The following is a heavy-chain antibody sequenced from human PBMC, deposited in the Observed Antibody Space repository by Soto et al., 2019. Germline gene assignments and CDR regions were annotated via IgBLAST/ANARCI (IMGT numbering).Heavy chain of an antibody. CDR2: IVVGSGNT. V-gene: IGHV1-58*01. J-gene: IGHJ3*02. D-gene: IGHD3-10*01. Sequence: ASVKVSCKASGFTFTSSAVQWVRQARGQRLEWIGWIVVGSGNTNYAQKFQERVTITRDMSTSTAYMELSSLRSEDTAVYYCAADAMVRGVIITPDAFDIWGQGTMITVSS. CDR1: GFTFTSSA. CDR3: AADAMVRGVIITPDAFDI.